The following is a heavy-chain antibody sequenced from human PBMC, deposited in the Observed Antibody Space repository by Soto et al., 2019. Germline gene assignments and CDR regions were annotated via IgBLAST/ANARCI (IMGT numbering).Heavy chain of an antibody. Sequence: QITLKESGPTLVKPTQTLTLTCTFSGFSLSTSGVGVGWIRQPPGKALEWLALIYWDDDKRYSPSLKSRLTITKDTSKDQVVLTMTNMDPVDTATYYCAHSGAYGEFDYFDYWGQGTLVTVSS. CDR3: AHSGAYGEFDYFDY. CDR2: IYWDDDK. V-gene: IGHV2-5*02. J-gene: IGHJ4*02. CDR1: GFSLSTSGVG. D-gene: IGHD3-10*01.